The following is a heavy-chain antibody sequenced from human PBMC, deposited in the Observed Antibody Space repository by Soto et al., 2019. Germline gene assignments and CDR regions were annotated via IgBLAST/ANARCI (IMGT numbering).Heavy chain of an antibody. CDR2: IWHDGSNK. J-gene: IGHJ4*02. D-gene: IGHD3-3*01. Sequence: XGSLRLSCAASGFTFSSYGMHWVRQAPGKGLEWVAVIWHDGSNKYYADSVKGRFTISRDNSKNTLYLQMNSLRAEDTAVYYCARGAGFAGSGYYYFDYWGQGPLVTVSS. CDR3: ARGAGFAGSGYYYFDY. CDR1: GFTFSSYG. V-gene: IGHV3-33*01.